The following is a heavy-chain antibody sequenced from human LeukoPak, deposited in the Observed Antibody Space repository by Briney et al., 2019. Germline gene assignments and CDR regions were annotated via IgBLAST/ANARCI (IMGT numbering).Heavy chain of an antibody. CDR2: MNPDSGNT. D-gene: IGHD2-2*01. Sequence: ASVKVSCKASGYTFTSYDINWVRQAAGKGLEWMGFMNPDSGNTVYAQKFQGRVTMTTNTSISTAYMELSSLRSEDTAVYYCARGQREVRAYWGQGTLVTVSS. CDR1: GYTFTSYD. J-gene: IGHJ4*02. CDR3: ARGQREVRAY. V-gene: IGHV1-8*01.